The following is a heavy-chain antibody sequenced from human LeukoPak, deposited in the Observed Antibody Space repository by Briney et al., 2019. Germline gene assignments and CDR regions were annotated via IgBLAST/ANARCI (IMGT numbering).Heavy chain of an antibody. D-gene: IGHD3-10*01. V-gene: IGHV1-2*02. J-gene: IGHJ4*02. CDR3: ARGFPMVRGVIDY. CDR2: INPNSGGT. CDR1: GYTFTGYY. Sequence: GASVKVSCKASGYTFTGYYMHWVRQAPGQGLEWMGWINPNSGGTNYAQKFQGRVTMTRDTSISTAYMELSRLRSGDTAVYYCARGFPMVRGVIDYWGQGTLVTVSS.